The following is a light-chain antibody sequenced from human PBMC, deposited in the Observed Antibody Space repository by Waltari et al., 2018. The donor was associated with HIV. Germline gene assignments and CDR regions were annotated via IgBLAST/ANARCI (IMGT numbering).Light chain of an antibody. CDR1: QDINNY. CDR2: DAS. V-gene: IGKV1-33*01. J-gene: IGKJ3*01. Sequence: DIQMTQSPSSLSASVGDRVTLTCQASQDINNYLNWFQQKPGKAPQALSYDASSLETRAPSRFSGIGSGTHCTFSISSLQPQELATYYCQQYDNHPRNAPTFGPGTKVDIK. CDR3: QQYDNHPRNAPT.